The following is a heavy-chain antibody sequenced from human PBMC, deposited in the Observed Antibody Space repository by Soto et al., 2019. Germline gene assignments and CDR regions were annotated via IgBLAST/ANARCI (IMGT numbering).Heavy chain of an antibody. Sequence: SETLSLTCTVSGGSISSSSYYWGWIRQPPGKGLEWIGSIYYSGSTYYNPSLKSRVTIPVDTSKNQFSLKLSSVTAADTAVYYCARGRVVLLWFGDHNWFGPWGQGTLVTVSS. CDR1: GGSISSSSYY. D-gene: IGHD3-10*01. J-gene: IGHJ5*02. CDR3: ARGRVVLLWFGDHNWFGP. CDR2: IYYSGST. V-gene: IGHV4-39*07.